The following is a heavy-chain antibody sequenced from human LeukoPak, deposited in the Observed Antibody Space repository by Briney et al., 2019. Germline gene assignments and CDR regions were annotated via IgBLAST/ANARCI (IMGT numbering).Heavy chain of an antibody. V-gene: IGHV3-53*01. CDR1: GFTVSSNY. J-gene: IGHJ4*02. CDR3: ARGDSSGWYMAMDY. Sequence: GGSLRLSCAASGFTVSSNYMSWVRQAPGKGLEWVSVIYSGGSTYYADSVKGRFTISRDNSKNTLYLQMNSLRAEDKAIYYCARGDSSGWYMAMDYWGQGTLVTVSS. D-gene: IGHD6-19*01. CDR2: IYSGGST.